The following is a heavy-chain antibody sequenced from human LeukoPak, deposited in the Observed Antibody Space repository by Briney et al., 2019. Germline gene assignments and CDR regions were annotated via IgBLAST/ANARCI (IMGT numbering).Heavy chain of an antibody. Sequence: GGSLRLSCAASGFTFSSYAMSWVRQAPGKGLEWVSAISGSGGSTYYADSVKGRFTISRDNSKNTLYLQMNSLRAEDTAVYYCAKRWTSESSGWYVYYWGQGTLVTVSS. V-gene: IGHV3-23*01. D-gene: IGHD6-19*01. CDR2: ISGSGGST. J-gene: IGHJ4*02. CDR1: GFTFSSYA. CDR3: AKRWTSESSGWYVYY.